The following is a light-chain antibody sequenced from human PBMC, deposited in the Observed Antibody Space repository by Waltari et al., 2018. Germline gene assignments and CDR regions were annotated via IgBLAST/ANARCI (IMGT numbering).Light chain of an antibody. CDR2: EDT. CDR3: QSYDSSTFI. Sequence: NFFLTQPHSVSASPGKTVIISCTRSSGRIASNHVPWYQLRPGSAPITVIYEDTQRPSGVSDRFSGSLDSSSNSATLTISGLKTEDEADYYCQSYDSSTFIFGGGTTLTVL. J-gene: IGLJ2*01. V-gene: IGLV6-57*03. CDR1: SGRIASNH.